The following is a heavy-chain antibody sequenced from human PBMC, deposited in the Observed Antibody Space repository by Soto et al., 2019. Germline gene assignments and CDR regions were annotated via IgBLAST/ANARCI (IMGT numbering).Heavy chain of an antibody. CDR3: ARVLVGFWSGYFPDYYGMDV. CDR2: ISSSSSYI. J-gene: IGHJ6*02. D-gene: IGHD3-3*01. V-gene: IGHV3-21*01. CDR1: GFTFSSYS. Sequence: GGSLRLSCAASGFTFSSYSMNWVRQAPGKGLEWVSSISSSSSYIYYADSVKGRFTISRDNAKNSLYLQMNSLRAEDTAVYYCARVLVGFWSGYFPDYYGMDVWGQGTTVTAP.